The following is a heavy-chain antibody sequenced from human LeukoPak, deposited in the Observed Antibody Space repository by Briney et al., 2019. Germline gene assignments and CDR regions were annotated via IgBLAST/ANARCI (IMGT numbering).Heavy chain of an antibody. V-gene: IGHV1-2*02. CDR1: GYTFTGYY. CDR3: AREVSLDFWSGYYTTSVDY. Sequence: ASVKVSCKASGYTFTGYYMHWVRQAPGQGLELMGWINPNSGGTNYAQKFQGRVNMTRDTAISTLNMELSRLRTDYTAVYYCAREVSLDFWSGYYTTSVDYWGQGTLVTVSS. J-gene: IGHJ4*02. D-gene: IGHD3-3*01. CDR2: INPNSGGT.